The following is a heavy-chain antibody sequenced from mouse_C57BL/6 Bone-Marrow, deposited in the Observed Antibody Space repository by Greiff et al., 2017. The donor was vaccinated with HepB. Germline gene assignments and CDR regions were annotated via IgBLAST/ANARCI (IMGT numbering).Heavy chain of an antibody. Sequence: VQLQQPGAELVKPGASVKLSCKASGYTFTSYWMHWVKQRPGQGLEWIGMIHPNSGSTNYNEKFKSKATLTVDKSSSTAYMQLSSLTSEDSAVYYCARAYGSSYRYFDVWGTGTTVTVSS. CDR3: ARAYGSSYRYFDV. CDR1: GYTFTSYW. V-gene: IGHV1-64*01. D-gene: IGHD1-1*01. J-gene: IGHJ1*03. CDR2: IHPNSGST.